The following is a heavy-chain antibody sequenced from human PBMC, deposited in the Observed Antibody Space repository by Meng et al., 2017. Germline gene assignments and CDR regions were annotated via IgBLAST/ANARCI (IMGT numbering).Heavy chain of an antibody. Sequence: GGSLRLSCAASGFTFSSYSMNWVRQAPGKGLEWVSSISSSSSYIYYADSVRGRFTIPRDNAKNSLYLQMNSLRAEDTAVYYCASEVQNSSGRYPLNYYYYYGMDIWGQGTTVTVSS. D-gene: IGHD6-19*01. CDR2: ISSSSSYI. CDR1: GFTFSSYS. J-gene: IGHJ6*02. CDR3: ASEVQNSSGRYPLNYYYYYGMDI. V-gene: IGHV3-21*01.